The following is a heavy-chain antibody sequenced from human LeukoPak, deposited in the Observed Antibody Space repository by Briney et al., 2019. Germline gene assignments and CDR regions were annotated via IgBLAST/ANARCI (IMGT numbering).Heavy chain of an antibody. V-gene: IGHV1-69*04. CDR2: IIPILGIA. J-gene: IGHJ4*02. CDR3: ARGSYDSSGYYHY. D-gene: IGHD3-22*01. CDR1: GGTFSSYA. Sequence: SVKVSCKASGGTFSSYAISWVRQAPGQGLEWMGRIIPILGIANYAQKFQGRVTITADKSTSTAYMELSSRRSEDTAVYYCARGSYDSSGYYHYWGQGTLVTVSS.